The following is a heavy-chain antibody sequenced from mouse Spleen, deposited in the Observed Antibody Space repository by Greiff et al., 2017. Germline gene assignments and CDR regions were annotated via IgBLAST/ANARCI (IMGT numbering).Heavy chain of an antibody. CDR1: GYTFTDYN. J-gene: IGHJ2*01. V-gene: IGHV1S29*02. Sequence: EVQLQQSGPELVKPGASVKISCKASGYTFTDYNMHWVKQSHGKSLEWIGYIYPYNGGTGYNQKFKSKATLTVDNSSSTAYMELRSLTSEDSAVYYCAREVYYYGSSYGYWGQGTTLTVSS. D-gene: IGHD1-1*01. CDR3: AREVYYYGSSYGY. CDR2: IYPYNGGT.